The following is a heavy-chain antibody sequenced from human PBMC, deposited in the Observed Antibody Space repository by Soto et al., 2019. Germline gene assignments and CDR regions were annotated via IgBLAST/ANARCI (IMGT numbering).Heavy chain of an antibody. Sequence: SGPTLVNPTQTLTLTSTFSGFSLSTSGVGVGWIRQPPGKALEWLALIYWNDDKRYTPSLKSRLTITQDTSKNQVALTMTNMAPVDTGTYYCARRDGLELGLDYWGQGTLVTVSS. CDR1: GFSLSTSGVG. J-gene: IGHJ4*02. CDR3: ARRDGLELGLDY. CDR2: IYWNDDK. V-gene: IGHV2-5*01. D-gene: IGHD1-7*01.